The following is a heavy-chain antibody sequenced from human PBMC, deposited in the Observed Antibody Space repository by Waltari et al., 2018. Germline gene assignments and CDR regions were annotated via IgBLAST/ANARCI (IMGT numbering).Heavy chain of an antibody. V-gene: IGHV3-73*02. CDR1: GFIFSASP. Sequence: EVQLVESGGGLVQPGGSLKLSCDASGFIFSASPIHWGRQASGKGLEWVGRIGNQGNTYATVYTESVKGRFTISRDDSKNTAYLQMNSLNIEDTAFYYCPRSPGFGPWGQGTLVTVSS. CDR3: PRSPGFGP. J-gene: IGHJ5*02. CDR2: IGNQGNTYAT.